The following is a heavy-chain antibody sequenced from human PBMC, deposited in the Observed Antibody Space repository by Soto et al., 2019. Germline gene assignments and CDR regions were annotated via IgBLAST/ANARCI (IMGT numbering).Heavy chain of an antibody. D-gene: IGHD2-8*01. Sequence: PGGSLRLSCAASGFTFSSYGMHWVRQAPGKGLEWVAVISYDGSNKYYADSVKGRFTISRDNSKNTLYLQMNSLRAEDTAVYYCANDPKYGRAYWGQGTLVTVSS. CDR1: GFTFSSYG. V-gene: IGHV3-30*18. CDR2: ISYDGSNK. CDR3: ANDPKYGRAY. J-gene: IGHJ4*02.